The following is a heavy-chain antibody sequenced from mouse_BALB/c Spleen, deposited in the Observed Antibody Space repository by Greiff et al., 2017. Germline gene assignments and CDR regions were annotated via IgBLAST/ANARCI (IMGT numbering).Heavy chain of an antibody. Sequence: VQLKQSGPELVKPGASVKISCKASGYSFTGYYMHWVKQSHVKSLEWIGRINPYNGATSYNQNFKDKASLTVDKSSSTAYMELHSLTSEYSAVYYCARGGSYYAMDYWGQGTSVTVSS. CDR2: INPYNGAT. J-gene: IGHJ4*01. V-gene: IGHV1-31*01. CDR1: GYSFTGYY. D-gene: IGHD1-1*02. CDR3: ARGGSYYAMDY.